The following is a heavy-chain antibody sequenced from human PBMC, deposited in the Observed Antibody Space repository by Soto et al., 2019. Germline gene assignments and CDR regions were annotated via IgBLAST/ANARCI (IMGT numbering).Heavy chain of an antibody. CDR2: THHSRGT. CDR1: GDTISGTHW. Sequence: TSETLPLTCAFSGDTISGTHWLSWVRRPPGKGLEFIGETHHSRGTNYNPSLRSRVTMSLDKSKNQLSLILYSVTAADTGVYYCARYSAASGTYYFDYWGQGTLVTVS. J-gene: IGHJ4*01. D-gene: IGHD6-13*01. V-gene: IGHV4-4*02. CDR3: ARYSAASGTYYFDY.